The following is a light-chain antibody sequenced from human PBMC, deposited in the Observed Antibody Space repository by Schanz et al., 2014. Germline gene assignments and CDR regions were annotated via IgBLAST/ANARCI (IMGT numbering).Light chain of an antibody. Sequence: EIVMTQSPATLSVSPGERATLSCRASQSVSLLAWYQQKPGQAPRLLIYGTFTRATGIPARFSGSGSGTDFTLTITRLEPEDFAVYYCQQYGNAPRTFGGGTKVEI. CDR1: QSVSL. V-gene: IGKV3-20*01. J-gene: IGKJ4*01. CDR3: QQYGNAPRT. CDR2: GTF.